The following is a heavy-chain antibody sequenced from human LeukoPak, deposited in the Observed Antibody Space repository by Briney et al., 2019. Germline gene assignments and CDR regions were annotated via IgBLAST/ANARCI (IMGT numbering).Heavy chain of an antibody. Sequence: ASVKVSCKASGYTFTSYDINWVRQATGQGLEWMGWMNPNSGNTGYAQKFQGRVTITRNTSISTAYMELSSLRSEDTAVYYCARGLGYCSSTSCWGGEDYWGQGTLVTVSS. CDR2: MNPNSGNT. CDR3: ARGLGYCSSTSCWGGEDY. V-gene: IGHV1-8*03. J-gene: IGHJ4*02. CDR1: GYTFTSYD. D-gene: IGHD2-2*01.